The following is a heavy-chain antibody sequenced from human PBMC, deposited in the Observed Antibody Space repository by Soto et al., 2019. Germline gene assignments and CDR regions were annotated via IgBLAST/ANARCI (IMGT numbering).Heavy chain of an antibody. V-gene: IGHV1-46*01. Sequence: ASVKVSCKAFGYMFTYYYIHWVRQGPGQGLDWMGIINPNGGTTTYAQNFQGRVTMTRDTSTSTVYMELTSLTSEDTAIYYCVRRRYSSGSLYCLDYWGQGTLVTVSS. CDR1: GYMFTYYY. CDR3: VRRRYSSGSLYCLDY. D-gene: IGHD2-8*02. CDR2: INPNGGTT. J-gene: IGHJ4*02.